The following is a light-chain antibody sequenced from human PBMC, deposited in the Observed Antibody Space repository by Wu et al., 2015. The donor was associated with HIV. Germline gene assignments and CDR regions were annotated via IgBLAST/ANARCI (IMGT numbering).Light chain of an antibody. J-gene: IGKJ2*01. CDR2: GAS. CDR3: QQYGSPYT. V-gene: IGKV3-15*01. Sequence: ETMMTQSPATLSVSPGERATLSCRASQTVGSNLAWYQQKPGQAPRLLIYGASTRATGIPARFSGSGSGTEFTLTISRLEPEDFAVYYCQQYGSPYTFGQGTKLEIK. CDR1: QTVGSN.